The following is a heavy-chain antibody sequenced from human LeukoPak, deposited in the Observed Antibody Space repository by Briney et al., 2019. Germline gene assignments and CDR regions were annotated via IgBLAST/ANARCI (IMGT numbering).Heavy chain of an antibody. J-gene: IGHJ4*02. Sequence: SETLSLTCAVYGGSFSGYYWSWIRQPPGKGLEWIGEINHSGSTNYNPSLKSRVTISVDTSKNQFSLKLSSATAADTAVYYCARFEVGSYYFDYWGQGTLVTVSS. CDR2: INHSGST. CDR1: GGSFSGYY. D-gene: IGHD1-26*01. V-gene: IGHV4-34*01. CDR3: ARFEVGSYYFDY.